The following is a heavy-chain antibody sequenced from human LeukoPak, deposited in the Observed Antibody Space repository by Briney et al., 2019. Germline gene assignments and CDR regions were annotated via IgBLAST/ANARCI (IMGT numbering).Heavy chain of an antibody. CDR3: ASFFCISAVCYYLDY. Sequence: ASVKVSCKASGYTFTSYAMGWVRQAPGHGLEWMGWINTNTGHPTYAQGFTGRFVFSLDTSVSTAYLQISSLEAEDTAVYHCASFFCISAVCYYLDYWGQGTLVTVSS. CDR2: INTNTGHP. D-gene: IGHD2-8*01. V-gene: IGHV7-4-1*02. CDR1: GYTFTSYA. J-gene: IGHJ4*02.